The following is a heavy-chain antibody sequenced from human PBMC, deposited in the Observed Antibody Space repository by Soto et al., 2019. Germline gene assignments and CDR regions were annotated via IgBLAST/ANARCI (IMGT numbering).Heavy chain of an antibody. Sequence: QVQLVQSGAEVKKPGASVKVSCKASGFTFNSYFFHWVRQAPRQGLECMGIISPYDGSTNYEQSLQGRVTMTSDTSTSTVYMELSSLRSEDTAVYYCARGDGRGSTGFYYYYGMDVWGHGTTVTVSS. D-gene: IGHD1-26*01. CDR2: ISPYDGST. V-gene: IGHV1-46*02. CDR3: ARGDGRGSTGFYYYYGMDV. CDR1: GFTFNSYF. J-gene: IGHJ6*02.